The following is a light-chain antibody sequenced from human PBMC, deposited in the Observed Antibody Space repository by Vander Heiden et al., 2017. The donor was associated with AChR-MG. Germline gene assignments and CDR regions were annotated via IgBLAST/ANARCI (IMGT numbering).Light chain of an antibody. V-gene: IGKV3-15*01. Sequence: EIVMTQSPATLSVSPGERATLSCRASQSVSTNLAWYQQKPGQAPRLLFYGASNRATGIQARFSGSGSGTEFTLTISSLQSEDFAVYYCQQYNNWSPWTFGQGTKVDMK. CDR1: QSVSTN. J-gene: IGKJ1*01. CDR3: QQYNNWSPWT. CDR2: GAS.